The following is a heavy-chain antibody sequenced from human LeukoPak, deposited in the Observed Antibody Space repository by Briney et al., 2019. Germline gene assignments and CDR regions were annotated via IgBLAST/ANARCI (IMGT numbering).Heavy chain of an antibody. CDR1: GGSISSYY. Sequence: SETLSLTCTVSGGSISSYYWSWIRQPPGKGLEWIGYIYYSGSTNYNPSLKSRVTISVDTSKNQFSLKLSSVTAADTAVYYCARDLSGLAAAEYYYYYMDVWGKGTTVTVSS. CDR2: IYYSGST. J-gene: IGHJ6*03. V-gene: IGHV4-59*01. D-gene: IGHD6-13*01. CDR3: ARDLSGLAAAEYYYYYMDV.